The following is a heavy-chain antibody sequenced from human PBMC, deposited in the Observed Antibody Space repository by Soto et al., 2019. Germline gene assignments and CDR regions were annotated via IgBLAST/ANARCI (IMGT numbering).Heavy chain of an antibody. CDR1: GFTFSSYA. CDR2: ISGSGGST. CDR3: ASPPPYYYDSSGYFN. J-gene: IGHJ4*02. V-gene: IGHV3-23*01. Sequence: GGSLRLSCAASGFTFSSYAMSWVRQAPGKGLEWVSAISGSGGSTYYADSVKGRFTISRDNSKNTLYLQMNSLRAEDTAVYYCASPPPYYYDSSGYFNWGQGTLVTVSS. D-gene: IGHD3-22*01.